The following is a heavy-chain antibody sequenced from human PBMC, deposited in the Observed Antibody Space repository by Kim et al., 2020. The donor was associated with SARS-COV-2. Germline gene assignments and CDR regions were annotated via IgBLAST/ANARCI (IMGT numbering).Heavy chain of an antibody. CDR1: GGSFSGYY. D-gene: IGHD3-22*01. V-gene: IGHV4-34*01. Sequence: SETLSLTCAVYGGSFSGYYWSWIRQPPGKGLEWIGEINHSGSTNYNPSLKSRVTISVDTSKNQFSLKLSSVTAADTAVYYCARSRPYDSSGYYVYYFDYWGQGTLVTVSS. J-gene: IGHJ4*02. CDR2: INHSGST. CDR3: ARSRPYDSSGYYVYYFDY.